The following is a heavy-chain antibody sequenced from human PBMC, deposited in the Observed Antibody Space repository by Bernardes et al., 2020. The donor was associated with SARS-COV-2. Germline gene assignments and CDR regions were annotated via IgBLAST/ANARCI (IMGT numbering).Heavy chain of an antibody. CDR2: INHSGST. V-gene: IGHV4-34*01. Sequence: SETLSLTCAVYGWSFSGYYWTWIRQPPGKGLECIGEINHSGSTNYNPSLQSRVTISVDTSKNQFSLKLSSVTAADTAMYYCARGDGEYSGSNYNYNGLDVWGQGTTVTVSS. CDR1: GWSFSGYY. J-gene: IGHJ6*02. CDR3: ARGDGEYSGSNYNYNGLDV. D-gene: IGHD1-26*01.